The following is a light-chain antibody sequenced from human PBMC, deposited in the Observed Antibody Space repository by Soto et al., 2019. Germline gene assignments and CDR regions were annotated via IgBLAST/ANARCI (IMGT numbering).Light chain of an antibody. CDR1: QSVSSN. CDR3: QQYNNWPPRGT. V-gene: IGKV3-15*01. CDR2: GAS. J-gene: IGKJ1*01. Sequence: EIVMTQSPATLSLSPGERATLSCRASQSVSSNLAWYQQKPVQAPRLLIYGASTRATGIPARFSGSGSGTEFTLTISSLQSEDFAVYYCQQYNNWPPRGTFGQGTKVEIK.